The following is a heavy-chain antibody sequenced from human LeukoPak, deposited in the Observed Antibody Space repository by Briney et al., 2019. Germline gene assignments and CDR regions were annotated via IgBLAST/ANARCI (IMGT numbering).Heavy chain of an antibody. CDR1: GGSFSGYY. Sequence: PSETLSLTCAVYGGSFSGYYWSWIRQPPGKGLEWIGEINHSGSTNYNPSLKSRVTISVDTSKNQFSLKLSSVTAADTAVYYCARRGRGYSYGRIFDYWGQGTLVTVSS. D-gene: IGHD5-18*01. CDR3: ARRGRGYSYGRIFDY. J-gene: IGHJ4*02. V-gene: IGHV4-34*01. CDR2: INHSGST.